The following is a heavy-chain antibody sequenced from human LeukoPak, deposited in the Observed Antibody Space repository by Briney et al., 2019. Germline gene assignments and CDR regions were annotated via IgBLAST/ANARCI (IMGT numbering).Heavy chain of an antibody. J-gene: IGHJ4*02. CDR3: ARVTNCSSTSCYIDY. V-gene: IGHV4-34*01. CDR2: INHSGST. CDR1: GGSFSGYY. Sequence: SETLSLTRAVYGGSFSGYYWSWIRQPPGKGLEWIGEINHSGSTNYNPSLKSRVTISVDTSKNQFSLKLSSVTAADTAVYYCARVTNCSSTSCYIDYWGQGTLVTVSS. D-gene: IGHD2-2*02.